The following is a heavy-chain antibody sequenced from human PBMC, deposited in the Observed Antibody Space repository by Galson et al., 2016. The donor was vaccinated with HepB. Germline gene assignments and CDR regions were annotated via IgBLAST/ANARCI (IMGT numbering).Heavy chain of an antibody. D-gene: IGHD1-26*01. CDR1: GFTFSDAA. V-gene: IGHV1-58*02. Sequence: SVKVSCKASGFTFSDAAMQWVRQARGQRLEWIGWIVVGNGNTNYAQKFQERVTITRDMSTSTAYMELSSLRSEDTAVYYCVRGGSGTYYYYGMDVWGQGTTVTVSS. CDR3: VRGGSGTYYYYGMDV. J-gene: IGHJ6*02. CDR2: IVVGNGNT.